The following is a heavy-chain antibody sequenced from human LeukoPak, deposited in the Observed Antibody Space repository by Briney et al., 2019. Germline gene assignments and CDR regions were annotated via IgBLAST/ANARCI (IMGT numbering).Heavy chain of an antibody. CDR3: ARQEYSSGWYLHYFDS. V-gene: IGHV4-39*01. J-gene: IGHJ4*02. CDR2: IHHSGSS. CDR1: SGSITSSGSY. D-gene: IGHD6-19*01. Sequence: PSETLSLTCTVSSGSITSSGSYWGWIRQPPGKGLEWLGSIHHSGSSYYNPSLKSRLLISVDTPKNQFSLFLTSVTAADTAVYYCARQEYSSGWYLHYFDSWGQGTLVTVSA.